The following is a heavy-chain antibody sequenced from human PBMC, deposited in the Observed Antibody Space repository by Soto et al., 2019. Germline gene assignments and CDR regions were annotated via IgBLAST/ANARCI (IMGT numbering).Heavy chain of an antibody. CDR3: TKYEAVAGGFDY. V-gene: IGHV3-23*01. Sequence: EVQLLESGGGLVQPGGSLRLSCAASGFTFSSYAMSWVRQAPGKGLEWVSAISGSGGSTYYADSVKGRFTISRDNSKNTLYLQMNSLRAEDTAVYYCTKYEAVAGGFDYWGQGTLVTDSS. CDR1: GFTFSSYA. J-gene: IGHJ4*02. D-gene: IGHD6-19*01. CDR2: ISGSGGST.